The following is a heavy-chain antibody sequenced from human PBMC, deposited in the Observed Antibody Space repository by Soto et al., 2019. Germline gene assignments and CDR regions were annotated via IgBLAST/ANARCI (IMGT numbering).Heavy chain of an antibody. V-gene: IGHV4-30-4*01. CDR3: ARDSSYGYSGY. CDR1: GGSISSGDYY. D-gene: IGHD5-18*01. CDR2: IYYSGST. Sequence: SETLSLTCTVSGGSISSGDYYWSWIRQPPGKGLEWIGYIYYSGSTYYNPSLKSRVTISVDTSKNQFSLKLSSVTAADTAVYYCARDSSYGYSGYWGQGTLVTVSS. J-gene: IGHJ4*02.